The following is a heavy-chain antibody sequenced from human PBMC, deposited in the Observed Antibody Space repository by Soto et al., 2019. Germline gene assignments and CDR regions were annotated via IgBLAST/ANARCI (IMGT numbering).Heavy chain of an antibody. D-gene: IGHD2-21*01. CDR1: GGSISSGGYY. Sequence: QVQLQESGPGLVKPSQTLSLTCTVSGGSISSGGYYWSWIRQHPGKGLEWIGYIYYSGSTYYNPSLKCRVTISVDTSKNQFSLKLSAVTAADTAVYYCARGKGKTIHFDYWGQGTLVTVSS. CDR3: ARGKGKTIHFDY. J-gene: IGHJ4*02. CDR2: IYYSGST. V-gene: IGHV4-31*03.